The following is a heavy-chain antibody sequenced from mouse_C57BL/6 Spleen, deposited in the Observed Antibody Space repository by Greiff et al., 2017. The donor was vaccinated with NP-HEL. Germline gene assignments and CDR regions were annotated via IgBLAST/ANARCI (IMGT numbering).Heavy chain of an antibody. V-gene: IGHV5-17*01. D-gene: IGHD4-1*01. CDR2: ISSGSSTI. CDR3: AREELGRDFDY. Sequence: EVKLVESGGGLVKPGGSLKLSCAASGFTFSDYGMHWVRQAPEKGLEWVAYISSGSSTIYYADTVKGRFTISRDNAKNTLFLQMTSLRAEDTARYYCAREELGRDFDYWGQGTTLTVSS. CDR1: GFTFSDYG. J-gene: IGHJ2*01.